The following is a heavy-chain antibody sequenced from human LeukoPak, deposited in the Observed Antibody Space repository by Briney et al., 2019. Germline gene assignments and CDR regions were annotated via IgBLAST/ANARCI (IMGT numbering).Heavy chain of an antibody. CDR1: GGSISSSSYY. Sequence: SETLSLTCTVSGGSISSSSYYWGWIRQPPGKGLEWIGSIYYSGSTYYNPSLKSRVTISVDTSKNQFSLQLNSVTPEDTAVYYCARDCYYYMDVWGKGTTVTISS. CDR2: IYYSGST. J-gene: IGHJ6*03. V-gene: IGHV4-39*07. CDR3: ARDCYYYMDV.